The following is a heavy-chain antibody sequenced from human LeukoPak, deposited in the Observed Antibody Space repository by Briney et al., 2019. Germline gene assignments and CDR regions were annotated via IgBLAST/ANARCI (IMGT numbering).Heavy chain of an antibody. D-gene: IGHD6-13*01. CDR2: IIGSCGTI. V-gene: IGHV3-48*02. CDR3: ARGGLYSSSWSDY. CDR1: GFPLNSYS. J-gene: IGHJ4*02. Sequence: GGSLRLSCAASGFPLNSYSIHWVRPAPRKGREWLSYIIGSCGTIYYADSVKGRFTISRDHAKHSLYLQMNSLGDEDTAVYFCARGGLYSSSWSDYWGQGTLVTVSS.